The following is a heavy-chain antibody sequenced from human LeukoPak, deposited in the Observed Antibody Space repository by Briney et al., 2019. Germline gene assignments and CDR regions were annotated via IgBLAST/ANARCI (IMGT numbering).Heavy chain of an antibody. J-gene: IGHJ4*02. CDR1: GFTFSSYW. CDR2: IKQDGSEK. CDR3: AKDTVGYCSSTSCSYFDY. V-gene: IGHV3-7*01. D-gene: IGHD2-2*03. Sequence: GGSLRLSCAASGFTFSSYWMSWVRQAPGKGLEWVANIKQDGSEKYYVDSVKGRFTISRDNSKNTLYLQMNSLRAEDTAVYYCAKDTVGYCSSTSCSYFDYWGQGTLVTVSS.